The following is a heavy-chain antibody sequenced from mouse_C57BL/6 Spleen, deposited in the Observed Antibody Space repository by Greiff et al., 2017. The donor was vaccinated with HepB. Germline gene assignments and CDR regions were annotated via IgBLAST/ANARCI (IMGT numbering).Heavy chain of an antibody. D-gene: IGHD2-4*01. J-gene: IGHJ1*03. CDR2: IDPSDSYT. CDR3: GPTMITPDWYFDV. Sequence: QVQLQQPGAELVRPGTSVKLSCKASGYTFTSYWMHWVKQRPGQGLEWIGVIDPSDSYTNYNQKVKGKATLTVDTSSSTAYMQLSSLTSVDSAVYYCGPTMITPDWYFDVWGTGTTVTVSS. CDR1: GYTFTSYW. V-gene: IGHV1-59*01.